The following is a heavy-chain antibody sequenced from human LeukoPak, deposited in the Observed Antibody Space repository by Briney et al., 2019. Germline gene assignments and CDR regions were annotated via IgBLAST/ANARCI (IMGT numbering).Heavy chain of an antibody. Sequence: KPSETLSLTCAAYGGSFSDYFWSWVRQPPGKGLEWIGEISHSGRTNYNPSLKSRVSISLDTSKNQFSLELNSVTAADTSVYYCARGWGYCSGGSCYNWFDPWGQGTLVTVSS. D-gene: IGHD2-15*01. CDR1: GGSFSDYF. CDR3: ARGWGYCSGGSCYNWFDP. CDR2: ISHSGRT. J-gene: IGHJ5*02. V-gene: IGHV4-34*01.